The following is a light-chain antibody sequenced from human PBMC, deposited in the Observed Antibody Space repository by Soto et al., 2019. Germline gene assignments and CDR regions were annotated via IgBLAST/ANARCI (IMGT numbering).Light chain of an antibody. CDR1: QSVDGY. Sequence: EVVMTQSPAPLSVSLGESATLSCRASQSVDGYLAWYQQKPGQAPRLLIYGASTRATGVTARFRGGGSGTEFTLTISSLQSEDSAVYYCQQYHKWPPITFGQGTRLEIK. CDR2: GAS. V-gene: IGKV3-15*01. CDR3: QQYHKWPPIT. J-gene: IGKJ5*01.